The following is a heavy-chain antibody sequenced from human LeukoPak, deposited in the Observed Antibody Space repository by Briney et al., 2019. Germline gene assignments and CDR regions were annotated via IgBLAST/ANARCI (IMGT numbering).Heavy chain of an antibody. D-gene: IGHD5-18*01. Sequence: SETLSLTCAVYGGSFSVYYWSWIRQPPGKGLEWIGEINHSGSTNYNPSLKSRVTISVDTSKNQFSLKLSSVTAADTAVYYCARGGNIYGADAYDIWGQGTMVTVSS. CDR3: ARGGNIYGADAYDI. CDR1: GGSFSVYY. J-gene: IGHJ3*02. V-gene: IGHV4-34*01. CDR2: INHSGST.